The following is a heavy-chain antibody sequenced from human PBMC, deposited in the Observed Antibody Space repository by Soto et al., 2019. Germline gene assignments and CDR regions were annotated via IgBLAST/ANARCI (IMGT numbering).Heavy chain of an antibody. D-gene: IGHD3-22*01. CDR3: TTCGSRSHSIGFYLGVDGMDV. CDR2: TIPMFGTT. V-gene: IGHV1-69*12. J-gene: IGHJ6*02. Sequence: QVQLVQSGAEVKKPESSVRVSCKASGGTFNNYAITWVRQAPGQGLEWMGGTIPMFGTTNYAEKFQGRVTITADESTNTAYMELSSLRSEDTAVYYCTTCGSRSHSIGFYLGVDGMDVWGQGTTVIVSS. CDR1: GGTFNNYA.